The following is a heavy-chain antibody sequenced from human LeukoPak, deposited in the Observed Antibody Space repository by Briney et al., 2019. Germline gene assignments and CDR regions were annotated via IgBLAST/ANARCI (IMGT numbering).Heavy chain of an antibody. V-gene: IGHV3-30-3*01. Sequence: GGSLRLSCAASGFTFSSYAMHWVRRAPGKGLEWVAVISYDGSNKYYADSVKGRFTISRDNSKNTLYLQMNSLRAEDTAVYYCARGLVATDYYYYGMDVWGQGTTVTVSS. CDR3: ARGLVATDYYYYGMDV. D-gene: IGHD5-12*01. CDR1: GFTFSSYA. J-gene: IGHJ6*02. CDR2: ISYDGSNK.